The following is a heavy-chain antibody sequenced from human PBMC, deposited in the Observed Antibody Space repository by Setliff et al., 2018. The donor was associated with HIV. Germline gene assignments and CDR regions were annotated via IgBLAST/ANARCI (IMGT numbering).Heavy chain of an antibody. J-gene: IGHJ4*02. CDR3: THRRRDGFIPY. D-gene: IGHD2-21*01. CDR2: IYWDDDK. Sequence: SGPTLVNPTQTHTLTCTFSGFSLSATSMGVGWVRQPPGKALEWLALIYWDDDKRYSPSLESRLTITKDTSKNQVVLTMTNMDSVDTATYYCTHRRRDGFIPYWGQGTRVTVS. CDR1: GFSLSATSMG. V-gene: IGHV2-5*02.